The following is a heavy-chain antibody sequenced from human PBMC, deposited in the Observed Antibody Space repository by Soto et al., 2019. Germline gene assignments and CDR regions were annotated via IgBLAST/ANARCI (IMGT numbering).Heavy chain of an antibody. CDR3: ARGHDYGDYVDAFDI. CDR2: IYYSGST. Sequence: QVQLQESGPGLVKPSQTLSLTCTVSGGSISSGGYYWSWIRQHPGKGLEWIGYIYYSGSTYYNPSIKSRVTISVDTSKNQFSLKLSSVTAADTAVYYCARGHDYGDYVDAFDIWGQGTMVPVSS. V-gene: IGHV4-31*03. J-gene: IGHJ3*02. CDR1: GGSISSGGYY. D-gene: IGHD4-17*01.